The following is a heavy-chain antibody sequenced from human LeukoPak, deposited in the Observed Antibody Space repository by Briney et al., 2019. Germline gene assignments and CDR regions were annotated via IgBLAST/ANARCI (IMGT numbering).Heavy chain of an antibody. CDR2: IYYSGST. D-gene: IGHD4-17*01. V-gene: IGHV4-34*01. J-gene: IGHJ6*02. Sequence: SETLSLTCAVYGGSFSGYYWSWIRQPPGKGLEWIGSIYYSGSTYYNPSLKSRVTISVDTSKNQFSLKLSSVTAADTAVYYCARHGLRRSYYYYGMDVWGQGTTVTVSS. CDR1: GGSFSGYY. CDR3: ARHGLRRSYYYYGMDV.